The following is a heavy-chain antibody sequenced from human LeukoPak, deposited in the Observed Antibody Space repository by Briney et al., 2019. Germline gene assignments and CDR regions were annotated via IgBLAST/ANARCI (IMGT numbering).Heavy chain of an antibody. Sequence: SETLSLTCAVSGGSISSSNWWSWVRQPPGKGLEWIGEIYHSGSTNYNPSLKSRVTISVDKSKNQFSLKLSSVTAADTAVYYCARGGRDSFTITEGGNWFDPWGQGTLVTVSS. D-gene: IGHD5-24*01. V-gene: IGHV4-4*02. CDR1: GGSISSSNW. CDR2: IYHSGST. J-gene: IGHJ5*02. CDR3: ARGGRDSFTITEGGNWFDP.